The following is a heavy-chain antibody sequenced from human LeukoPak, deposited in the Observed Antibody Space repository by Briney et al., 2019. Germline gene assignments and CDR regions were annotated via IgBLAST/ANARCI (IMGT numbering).Heavy chain of an antibody. Sequence: SVKVSCKASGGTFSSYAISWVRQAPGQGLEWMGGIIPIFGTANYAQKFQGRVTMTRDMSTSTVYMELSSLRSEDTAMYYCARVSVGATMLAYFDYWGQGTLVTVSS. D-gene: IGHD1-26*01. CDR2: IIPIFGTA. J-gene: IGHJ4*02. CDR1: GGTFSSYA. CDR3: ARVSVGATMLAYFDY. V-gene: IGHV1-69*05.